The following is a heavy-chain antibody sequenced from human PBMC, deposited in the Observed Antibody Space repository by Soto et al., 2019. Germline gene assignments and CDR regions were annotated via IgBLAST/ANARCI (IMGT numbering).Heavy chain of an antibody. D-gene: IGHD3-16*01. CDR3: AKDRDPGETSDGGEYFDH. CDR2: FSWNSGNI. Sequence: GGSLRLSCAASGFKFDDYAMHWVRQAPGKGFEWVAGFSWNSGNIGYADSVKGRFTISRDNAKNSLYLQMNSLRPDDTALYYCAKDRDPGETSDGGEYFDHWGQGAQVTVSS. J-gene: IGHJ4*02. V-gene: IGHV3-9*01. CDR1: GFKFDDYA.